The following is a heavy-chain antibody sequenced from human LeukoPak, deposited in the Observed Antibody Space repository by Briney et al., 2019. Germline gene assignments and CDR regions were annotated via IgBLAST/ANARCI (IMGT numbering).Heavy chain of an antibody. CDR1: GFTFSSYF. V-gene: IGHV3-53*04. CDR2: IYSGGST. Sequence: QTGGSLRLSCAASGFTFSSYFMTWVRQAPGKGLEWVSVIYSGGSTYYADSVKGRFTISRHNSKNTLYLQMNSLRAEDTAVYYCARETYYDFWGGYLGQDYGMDVWGQGTTVTVSS. CDR3: ARETYYDFWGGYLGQDYGMDV. D-gene: IGHD3-3*01. J-gene: IGHJ6*02.